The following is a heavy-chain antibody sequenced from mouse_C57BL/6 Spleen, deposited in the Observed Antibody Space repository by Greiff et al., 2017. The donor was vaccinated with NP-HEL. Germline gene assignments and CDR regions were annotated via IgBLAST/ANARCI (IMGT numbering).Heavy chain of an antibody. CDR3: ARPNDYGNWAFDD. Sequence: QVQLQQPGAELVKPGASVKMSCKASGYTFTSYWITWVKQRPGQGLEWIGDFYPCSGGTNYNEKFKGKATLTVEKSSSTAYLQLSRLTSEDSAVYYCARPNDYGNWAFDDWGKGTTVTVSS. J-gene: IGHJ1*03. V-gene: IGHV1-55*01. CDR2: FYPCSGGT. CDR1: GYTFTSYW. D-gene: IGHD2-1*01.